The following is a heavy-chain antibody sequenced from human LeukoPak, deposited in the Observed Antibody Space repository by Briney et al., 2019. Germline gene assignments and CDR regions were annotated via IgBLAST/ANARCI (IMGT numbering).Heavy chain of an antibody. D-gene: IGHD5-24*01. Sequence: GRSLRLSCAASGFTFDDYAMHWVRQAPGKGLEWVSGISWNSGSIGYADSVKGRFTISRDNAKNSLYLQMKSLRAEDTALYYCAKDVGRWLQNAQYYFDYWGQGTLVTVSS. CDR1: GFTFDDYA. CDR3: AKDVGRWLQNAQYYFDY. CDR2: ISWNSGSI. J-gene: IGHJ4*02. V-gene: IGHV3-9*01.